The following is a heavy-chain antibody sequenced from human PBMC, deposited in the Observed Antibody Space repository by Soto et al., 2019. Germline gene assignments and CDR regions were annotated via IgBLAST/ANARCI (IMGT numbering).Heavy chain of an antibody. V-gene: IGHV4-59*01. CDR3: SRVGGYYGDYPNFDY. CDR1: GSSISPFY. J-gene: IGHJ4*02. D-gene: IGHD4-17*01. CDR2: VFYSGST. Sequence: PLETLSLTCIVSGSSISPFYWTWIRQPPGRGLEWIGNVFYSGSTNYNPSLNSRVTMLVDRSRNQVSLRLTSVTAADTAVYFCSRVGGYYGDYPNFDYWGQGTRVTVSS.